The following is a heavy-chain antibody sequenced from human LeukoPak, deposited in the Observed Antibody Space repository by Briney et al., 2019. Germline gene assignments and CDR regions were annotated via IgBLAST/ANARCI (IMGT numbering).Heavy chain of an antibody. CDR2: ISGSGGST. D-gene: IGHD2-21*02. CDR1: GFTFSSYA. Sequence: GGSLRLSCAASGFTFSSYAMSWVRQAPGKGLEWVSAISGSGGSTYYADSVKGRFTSSRDNSKNTLYLQMNSLRADDTAVYYCARRQRGDLDYWGQGTLVTVSS. J-gene: IGHJ4*02. CDR3: ARRQRGDLDY. V-gene: IGHV3-23*01.